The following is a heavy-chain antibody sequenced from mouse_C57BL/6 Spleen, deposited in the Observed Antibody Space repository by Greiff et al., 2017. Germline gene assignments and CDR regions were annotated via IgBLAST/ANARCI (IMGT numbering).Heavy chain of an antibody. CDR1: GYTFTSYW. V-gene: IGHV1-52*01. J-gene: IGHJ4*01. CDR2: IDPSDSET. D-gene: IGHD1-1*01. Sequence: QVQLQQPGAELVRPGSSVKLSCKASGYTFTSYWMHWVKQRPIQGLEWIGNIDPSDSETHYNQKFKDKATLTVDKSSSTAYMQLSSLTSEGSAVYYCARPCYYGSRYLSYYAMDYWGQGTSVTVSS. CDR3: ARPCYYGSRYLSYYAMDY.